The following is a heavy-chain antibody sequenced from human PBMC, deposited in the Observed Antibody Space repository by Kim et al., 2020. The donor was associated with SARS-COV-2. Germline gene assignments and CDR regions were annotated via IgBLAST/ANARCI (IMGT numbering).Heavy chain of an antibody. CDR3: AKSLEIDGGQYYYYGMDV. J-gene: IGHJ6*02. CDR2: IWYDGSNK. V-gene: IGHV3-33*06. D-gene: IGHD3-10*01. CDR1: GFTFSSYG. Sequence: GGSLRLSCAASGFTFSSYGMHWVRQAPGKGLEWVAVIWYDGSNKYYADSVKGRFTISRDNSKNTLYLQMNSLRAEDTAVYYCAKSLEIDGGQYYYYGMDVWGQGTTVTVSS.